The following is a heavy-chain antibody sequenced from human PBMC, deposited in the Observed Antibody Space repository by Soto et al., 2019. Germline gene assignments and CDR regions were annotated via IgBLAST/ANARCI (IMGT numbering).Heavy chain of an antibody. V-gene: IGHV3-30*18. D-gene: IGHD3-9*01. CDR3: AKDRRRLRYFDADAFDI. CDR1: GFTFSSYG. CDR2: ISYDGSNK. J-gene: IGHJ3*02. Sequence: GGSLRLSCAASGFTFSSYGMHWVRQAPGKGLEWVAVISYDGSNKYYADSVKGRFTISRDNSKTTQYLQMNSLRAKDTAVYYYAKDRRRLRYFDADAFDIWGQGTMVTVSS.